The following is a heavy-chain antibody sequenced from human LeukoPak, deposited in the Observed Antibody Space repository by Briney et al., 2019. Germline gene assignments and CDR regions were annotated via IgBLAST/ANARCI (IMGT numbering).Heavy chain of an antibody. J-gene: IGHJ3*02. CDR1: GYTFTSYD. D-gene: IGHD1-26*01. CDR2: MNPNSGNT. V-gene: IGHV1-8*03. Sequence: ASVKVSCKASGYTFTSYDINWVRQATGQGLEWMGWMNPNSGNTGYAQKFRGRVTITRNTSISTAYMELSSLRSEDTAVYYCARLVGAITVAFDIWGQGTMVTVSS. CDR3: ARLVGAITVAFDI.